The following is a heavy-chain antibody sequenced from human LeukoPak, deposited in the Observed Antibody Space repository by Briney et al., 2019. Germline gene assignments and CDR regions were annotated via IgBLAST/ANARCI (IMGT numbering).Heavy chain of an antibody. CDR2: INPSGGST. Sequence: GASVKVSCKASGYTFTSYYMHWVRQAPGQGLEWMGIINPSGGSTSYAQKFQGRVTMTRDTSTSTVYMELSSLRSEDTAVYYCAREIVATAGAALGAVAGINWFDPWGQGTLVTVSS. CDR3: AREIVATAGAALGAVAGINWFDP. CDR1: GYTFTSYY. D-gene: IGHD6-19*01. V-gene: IGHV1-46*01. J-gene: IGHJ5*02.